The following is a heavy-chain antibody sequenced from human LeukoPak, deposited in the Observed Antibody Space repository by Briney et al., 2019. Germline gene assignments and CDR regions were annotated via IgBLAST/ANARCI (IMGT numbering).Heavy chain of an antibody. CDR3: TRDIFMTVVSF. V-gene: IGHV1-2*02. Sequence: GASVKVSCKAFGYTSVGYYMHWVRQGPGQGLEWMGWINPSNGDTKYAPKFQDRVTMTRDTPISTVYMELSSLKSDDTAIYYCTRDIFMTVVSFWGQGTPVTVSS. CDR2: INPSNGDT. J-gene: IGHJ4*02. CDR1: GYTSVGYY. D-gene: IGHD2-21*02.